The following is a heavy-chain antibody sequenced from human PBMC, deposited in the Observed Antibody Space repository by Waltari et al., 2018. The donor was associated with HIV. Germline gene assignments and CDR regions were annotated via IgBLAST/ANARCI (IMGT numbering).Heavy chain of an antibody. J-gene: IGHJ6*02. CDR2: IILICGTA. CDR1: GGTFSSYA. Sequence: QVQLVQSGAEVKKPGSSVTVSCKASGGTFSSYAISWVRQAPGQGLEWMGGIILICGTANYAQKFQGRVTITADEATSTAYMELSSLRSEDTAVYYGARDADYYYGMDVWGQGTTVTVSS. CDR3: ARDADYYYGMDV. V-gene: IGHV1-69*01.